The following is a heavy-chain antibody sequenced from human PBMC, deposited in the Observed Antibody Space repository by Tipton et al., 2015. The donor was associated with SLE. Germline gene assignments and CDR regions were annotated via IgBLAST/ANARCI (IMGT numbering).Heavy chain of an antibody. J-gene: IGHJ4*02. CDR1: GFTFSNYA. CDR2: ISASAGST. Sequence: VQLVQSGGALRQPGGSLRLSCAASGFTFSNYAMSWVRQAPGKGLEWVSVISASAGSTFYTDSVKGRFTISRDNSKNTLYMQLSSLRGEDTAIYYCAKTRCGLTSCPHYIDDWGQGTLVTVSS. CDR3: AKTRCGLTSCPHYIDD. V-gene: IGHV3-23*04. D-gene: IGHD3-9*01.